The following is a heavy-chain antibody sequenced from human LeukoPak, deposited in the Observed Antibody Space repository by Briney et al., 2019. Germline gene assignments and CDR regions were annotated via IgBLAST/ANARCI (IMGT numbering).Heavy chain of an antibody. CDR2: ISPNSGGT. J-gene: IGHJ4*02. D-gene: IGHD6-19*01. CDR1: GYTFTDYN. CDR3: ARDAIAVAGLGGY. V-gene: IGHV1-2*02. Sequence: ASVKVSCKTSGYTFTDYNMHWVRQAPGQGLEWMGWISPNSGGTNYAQKFEDRVTMTRDTSISTAYMELSSLTFDDTAVYFCARDAIAVAGLGGYWGQGXLVTVSS.